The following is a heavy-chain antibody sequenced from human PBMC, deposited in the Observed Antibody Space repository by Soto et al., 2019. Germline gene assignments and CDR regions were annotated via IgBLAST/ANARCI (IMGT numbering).Heavy chain of an antibody. J-gene: IGHJ4*02. V-gene: IGHV3-9*01. CDR2: ISWNSGSI. Sequence: ESGGGLVQPGRSLRLSCAASGFTFDDYAMHWVRQAPGKGLEWVSGISWNSGSIGYADSVKGRFTISRDNAKNSLYLQMNSLRAEDTALYYCAKGAPYGDYADYWGQGTLVTVSS. CDR3: AKGAPYGDYADY. D-gene: IGHD4-17*01. CDR1: GFTFDDYA.